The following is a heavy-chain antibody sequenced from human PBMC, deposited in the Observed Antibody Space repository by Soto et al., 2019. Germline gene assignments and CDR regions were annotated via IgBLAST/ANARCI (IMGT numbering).Heavy chain of an antibody. CDR3: AKGGEWFGDAFDI. CDR1: GFTFSSYG. CDR2: ISYDGSNK. Sequence: QVQLVESGGGVVQPGRSLRLSCAASGFTFSSYGMHWVRQAPGKGLEWVAVISYDGSNKYYADSVKGRFTISRDNSKNKLYLQMNSLRAEDTAVYYCAKGGEWFGDAFDIWGQGTMVTVSS. V-gene: IGHV3-30*18. D-gene: IGHD3-10*01. J-gene: IGHJ3*02.